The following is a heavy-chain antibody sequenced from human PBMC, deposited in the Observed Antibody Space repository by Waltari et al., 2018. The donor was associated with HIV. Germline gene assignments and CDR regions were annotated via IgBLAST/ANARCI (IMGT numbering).Heavy chain of an antibody. CDR3: ARGDLAV. CDR1: GFTFSDFW. Sequence: EVQLVESGGGLIQPGGSLSLSCAASGFTFSDFWMHSVRQVPGKGLVWVSRIRGDGNTPGYADYVKGRFTISRDNAKKTMYLQMNSLRAEDTAVYYCARGDLAVWGQGTTVTVSS. J-gene: IGHJ6*02. CDR2: IRGDGNTP. V-gene: IGHV3-74*01.